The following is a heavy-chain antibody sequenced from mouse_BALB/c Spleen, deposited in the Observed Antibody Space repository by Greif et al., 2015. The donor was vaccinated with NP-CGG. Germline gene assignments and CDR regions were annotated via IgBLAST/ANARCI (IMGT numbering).Heavy chain of an antibody. Sequence: EVKLVESGGGLVKPGGSLKLSCAASGFTFSSYAMPWVRQSPEKRLEWVAEISSGGSYTYYPDTVTGRFTISRDNAKNTLYLEMSSLRSEDTAMYYCARYYRYWFAYWGQGTLVTVSA. V-gene: IGHV5-9-4*01. CDR1: GFTFSSYA. CDR3: ARYYRYWFAY. D-gene: IGHD2-14*01. J-gene: IGHJ3*01. CDR2: ISSGGSYT.